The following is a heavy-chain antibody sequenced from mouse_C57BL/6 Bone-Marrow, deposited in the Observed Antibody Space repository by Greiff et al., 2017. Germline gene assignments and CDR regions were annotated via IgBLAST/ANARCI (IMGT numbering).Heavy chain of an antibody. CDR2: IDPSDSYT. Sequence: QVQLQQSGAELVRPGTSVKLSCKASGYTFTSYWMHWVKQRPGQGLEWIGVIDPSDSYTNYHQKFKGKATLTVDTSYSTAYMQLSSLTSEDSAVYYCANTTVRWGQGTLVTVSA. D-gene: IGHD1-1*01. J-gene: IGHJ3*02. V-gene: IGHV1-59*01. CDR3: ANTTVR. CDR1: GYTFTSYW.